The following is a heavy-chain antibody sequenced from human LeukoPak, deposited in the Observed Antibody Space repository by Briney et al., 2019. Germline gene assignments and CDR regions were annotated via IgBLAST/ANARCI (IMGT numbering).Heavy chain of an antibody. D-gene: IGHD3-10*01. J-gene: IGHJ4*02. CDR3: ARNGVYGSGSHFDY. V-gene: IGHV4-31*03. CDR2: IYYSGST. Sequence: PSETLSLTCTVSGGSISSGGHYWSWIRQHPGKGLEWIGYIYYSGSTYYNPSLKSRVTISVDTSKNQFSLKLSSVTAADTAVYYCARNGVYGSGSHFDYWGQGTLVTVSS. CDR1: GGSISSGGHY.